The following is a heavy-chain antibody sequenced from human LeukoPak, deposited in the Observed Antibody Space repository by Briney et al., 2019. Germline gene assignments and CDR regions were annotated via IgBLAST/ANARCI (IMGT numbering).Heavy chain of an antibody. Sequence: GGSLRLSCTASGLTFSNYWMHWVRQAPGKGLVWVSRIKSDGSSTIYADSVKGRFTISRDNAKNTVDLQMNSLSAEDTAVYYCATGGAQYYEYWGQGTVDTVSS. CDR1: GLTFSNYW. D-gene: IGHD3-16*01. CDR3: ATGGAQYYEY. J-gene: IGHJ4*02. V-gene: IGHV3-74*01. CDR2: IKSDGSST.